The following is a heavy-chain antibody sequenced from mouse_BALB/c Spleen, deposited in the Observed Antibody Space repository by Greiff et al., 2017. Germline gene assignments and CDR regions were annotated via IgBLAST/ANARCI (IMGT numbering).Heavy chain of an antibody. D-gene: IGHD4-1*01. Sequence: DLVKPGASVKLSCKASGYTFTSYWINWIKQRPGQGLEWIGRIAPGSGSTYYNEMFKGKATLTVDTSSSTAYIQLSSLSSEDSAVYLCARLGLYYFDYWGQGTTLTVSS. CDR2: IAPGSGST. CDR3: ARLGLYYFDY. J-gene: IGHJ2*01. CDR1: GYTFTSYW. V-gene: IGHV1S41*01.